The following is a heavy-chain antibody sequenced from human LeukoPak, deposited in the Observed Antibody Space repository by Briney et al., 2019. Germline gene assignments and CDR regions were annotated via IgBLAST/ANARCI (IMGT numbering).Heavy chain of an antibody. V-gene: IGHV3-7*01. CDR3: ARDGLTGTTDGTLDF. D-gene: IGHD1-20*01. J-gene: IGHJ4*02. CDR2: IKQDGSEK. Sequence: PGGSLRLSCAASGFTFSSYWMSWVRQAPGKGLEWVANIKQDGSEKYYVDSVKGRFTISRDNSKRTLYLQMNSLRAEDTAMYYCARDGLTGTTDGTLDFWGQGTLVTVSS. CDR1: GFTFSSYW.